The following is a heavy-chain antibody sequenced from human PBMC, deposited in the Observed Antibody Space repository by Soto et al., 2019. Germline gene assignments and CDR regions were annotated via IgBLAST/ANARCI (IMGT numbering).Heavy chain of an antibody. Sequence: SETVSLTCTVSGGSTSSYYWSWIRQPPGKGLEWIGYSYYSGSTNYNPSLKSRVTISVDTSKNQFSLKRSSVTAADTAVYYCARHWDGYSSGWYDSWFEPWGQGTLV. CDR2: SYYSGST. CDR1: GGSTSSYY. D-gene: IGHD6-19*01. V-gene: IGHV4-59*08. J-gene: IGHJ5*02. CDR3: ARHWDGYSSGWYDSWFEP.